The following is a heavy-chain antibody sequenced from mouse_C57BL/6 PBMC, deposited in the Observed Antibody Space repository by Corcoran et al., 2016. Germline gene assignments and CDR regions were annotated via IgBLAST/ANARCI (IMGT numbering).Heavy chain of an antibody. V-gene: IGHV9-3*01. J-gene: IGHJ2*01. CDR1: GYTFTTYE. Sequence: QIQLVQSGPELKKPGETVKISCKASGYTFTTYEMSWVKQAPGKGLKWMGWINTYSGVPTYADDFKGRFAFSLETSASTAYLQINNLKNEDTATYFCAIYYDYDYFDYWGQGITLTVSS. D-gene: IGHD2-4*01. CDR2: INTYSGVP. CDR3: AIYYDYDYFDY.